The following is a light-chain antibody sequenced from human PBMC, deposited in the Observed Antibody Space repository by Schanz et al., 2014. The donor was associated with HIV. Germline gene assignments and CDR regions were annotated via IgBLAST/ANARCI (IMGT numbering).Light chain of an antibody. J-gene: IGKJ2*01. CDR3: QQYAALPQT. Sequence: EIVLTQSPGTLSLSPGERATLSCRASQSSSTYLAWYQHKPGQAPRLLIYGASTRATGIPDRFGGSGSGTDFTLTISRLEPEDFAVYYCQQYAALPQTFGQGTKLEI. V-gene: IGKV3-20*01. CDR1: QSSSTY. CDR2: GAS.